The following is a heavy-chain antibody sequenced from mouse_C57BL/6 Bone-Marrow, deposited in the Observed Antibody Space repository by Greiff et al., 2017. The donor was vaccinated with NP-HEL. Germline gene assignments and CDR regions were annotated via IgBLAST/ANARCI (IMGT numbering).Heavy chain of an antibody. Sequence: EVQLVESGGGLVQPKGSVKLSCAASGFSFNTYAMNWVRQTPGKGLEWVARIRSKSNNNATYYADSVKARLTISRGDAESMLYLQMNNWKPEDTGMYYCVRHAAYWGQGTLVTVST. J-gene: IGHJ3*01. CDR3: VRHAAY. CDR2: IRSKSNNNAT. V-gene: IGHV10-1*01. CDR1: GFSFNTYA.